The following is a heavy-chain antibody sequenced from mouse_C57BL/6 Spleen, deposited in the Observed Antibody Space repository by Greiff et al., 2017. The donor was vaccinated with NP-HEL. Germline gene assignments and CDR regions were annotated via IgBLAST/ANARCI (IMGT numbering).Heavy chain of an antibody. CDR2: IDPSDSYT. Sequence: VKLQQPGAELVRPGPSVKLSCKASGYTFTSYWMHWVKQRPGQGLEWIGVIDPSDSYTNYNQKFKGKATLTVDTSSSTAYMQLSSLTSEDSAVYYCARGAYYGKGYFDVWGTGTTVTVSS. CDR3: ARGAYYGKGYFDV. J-gene: IGHJ1*03. CDR1: GYTFTSYW. V-gene: IGHV1-59*01. D-gene: IGHD1-1*01.